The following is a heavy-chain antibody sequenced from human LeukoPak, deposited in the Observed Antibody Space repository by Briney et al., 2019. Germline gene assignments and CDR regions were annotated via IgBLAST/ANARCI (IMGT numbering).Heavy chain of an antibody. CDR2: ISYDGSNK. V-gene: IGHV3-30*18. D-gene: IGHD6-13*01. CDR1: GFTFSNYD. CDR3: AKDFRSWYDGGFDY. J-gene: IGHJ4*02. Sequence: PGGSLRLSCAASGFTFSNYDMHWVRQAPGKGLEWVAVISYDGSNKYYGDSVKGRFTISRDNSKNTLYLQMNSLRPEDTAVYYCAKDFRSWYDGGFDYWGQGTLVTVSS.